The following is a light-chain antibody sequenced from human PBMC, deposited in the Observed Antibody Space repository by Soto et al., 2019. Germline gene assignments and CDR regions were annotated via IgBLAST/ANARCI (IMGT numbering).Light chain of an antibody. V-gene: IGKV3-20*01. CDR1: QSVSNNY. CDR2: GSS. Sequence: EVVLTQSPGTLSLSPGERATLSCRASQSVSNNYFAWYQQQPGQAPRLLIFGSSDRATGIPERFSSSGSGTDVTLTISRLEPEDFAVYYCQQYGSSPPYTFGQGTKLEIK. CDR3: QQYGSSPPYT. J-gene: IGKJ2*01.